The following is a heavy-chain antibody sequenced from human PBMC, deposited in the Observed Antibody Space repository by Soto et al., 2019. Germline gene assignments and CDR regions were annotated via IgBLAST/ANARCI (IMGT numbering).Heavy chain of an antibody. Sequence: SETLSLTCAVSTKPINNGYNWGWLRQPPGKGQVWIGGVFHSGTTYYNPSLKSRVTISVDTSKNQFSLILISVTATDTAVYYSARGAEDYGQLPFYFDSLGQGTLVTVSS. D-gene: IGHD4-17*01. CDR3: ARGAEDYGQLPFYFDS. J-gene: IGHJ4*02. V-gene: IGHV4-38-2*01. CDR1: TKPINNGYN. CDR2: VFHSGTT.